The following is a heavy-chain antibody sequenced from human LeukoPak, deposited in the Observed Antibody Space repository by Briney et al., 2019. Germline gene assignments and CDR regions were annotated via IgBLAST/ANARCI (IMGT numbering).Heavy chain of an antibody. CDR2: ISGSGGST. V-gene: IGHV3-23*01. D-gene: IGHD2-15*01. CDR3: AKDAGYCSGGSCSSYYYYMDV. CDR1: GFTSSSYA. J-gene: IGHJ6*03. Sequence: GGSLRLSCAASGFTSSSYAMSWVRQAPGKGLEWVSAISGSGGSTYYADSVKGRFTISRDNSKNTLYLQMNSLRAEDTAVYYCAKDAGYCSGGSCSSYYYYMDVWGKGTTVTVSS.